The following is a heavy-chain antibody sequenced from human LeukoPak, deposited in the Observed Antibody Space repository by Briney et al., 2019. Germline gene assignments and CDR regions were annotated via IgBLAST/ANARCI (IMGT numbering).Heavy chain of an antibody. Sequence: ASVKFSCKVSGYTLTELSMHWVRRAPGKGLEWMGGFDPEDGETIYAQKFQGRVTMTEDTSTDTAYMELSSLSSEDTAVYYCATADSGSYYEWDYWGQGTLVTVSS. CDR1: GYTLTELS. D-gene: IGHD1-26*01. CDR3: ATADSGSYYEWDY. V-gene: IGHV1-24*01. J-gene: IGHJ4*02. CDR2: FDPEDGET.